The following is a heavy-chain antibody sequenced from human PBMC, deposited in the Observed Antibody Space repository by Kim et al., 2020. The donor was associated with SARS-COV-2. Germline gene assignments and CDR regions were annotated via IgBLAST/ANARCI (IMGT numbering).Heavy chain of an antibody. J-gene: IGHJ3*02. Sequence: GGSLRLSCAASGFTFSSYWMSWVRQAPGKGLEWVANIKQDGSEKYYVDSVKGRFTISRDNAKNSLYLQMNSLRAEDTAVYYCARGGGSKVLLWFGELDRAFDIWGQGTMVTVSS. CDR1: GFTFSSYW. D-gene: IGHD3-10*01. CDR2: IKQDGSEK. CDR3: ARGGGSKVLLWFGELDRAFDI. V-gene: IGHV3-7*01.